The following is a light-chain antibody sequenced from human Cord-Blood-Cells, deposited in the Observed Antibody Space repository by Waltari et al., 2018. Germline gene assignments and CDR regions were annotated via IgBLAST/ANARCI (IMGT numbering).Light chain of an antibody. CDR2: DDS. V-gene: IGLV3-21*02. CDR1: NIGSKS. Sequence: SYVLTQPPSVSVAPGQTARITCGGNNIGSKSVHWYQQKPGQAPVLVVYDDSDRPAGIPEGFAGSNSGNTTTLTISRVEAGDEADYHCQVWDSSSDHWVFGGGTKLTVL. J-gene: IGLJ3*02. CDR3: QVWDSSSDHWV.